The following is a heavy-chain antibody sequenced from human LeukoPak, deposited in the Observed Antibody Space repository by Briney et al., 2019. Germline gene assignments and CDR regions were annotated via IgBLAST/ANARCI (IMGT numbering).Heavy chain of an antibody. Sequence: GGSLRLSCAASGFTFSDYYMSWIRQAPGKGLEWVSYISSSGSTIYYADSVKGRFTISRDNAKNSLYLQMNSLRAEDTAVYYCARGKGQGTYYYYHMDVWGKGTTVTVYS. CDR3: ARGKGQGTYYYYHMDV. J-gene: IGHJ6*03. D-gene: IGHD3-10*01. CDR2: ISSSGSTI. V-gene: IGHV3-11*01. CDR1: GFTFSDYY.